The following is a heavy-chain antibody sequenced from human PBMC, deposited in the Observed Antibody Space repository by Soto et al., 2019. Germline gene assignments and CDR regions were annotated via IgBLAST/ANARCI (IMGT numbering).Heavy chain of an antibody. CDR2: ITYDGSNT. CDR1: GFTFSSYG. CDR3: AKQEPHFYDSSGYFDY. Sequence: PGGSLRLSCAASGFTFSSYGMHWVRQAPGKGLEWVAVITYDGSNTYYADSVKGRFTISRDNSKNTLYLQMNSLRAEDTAVYYCAKQEPHFYDSSGYFDYWGQGTLVTVSS. J-gene: IGHJ4*02. V-gene: IGHV3-30*18. D-gene: IGHD3-22*01.